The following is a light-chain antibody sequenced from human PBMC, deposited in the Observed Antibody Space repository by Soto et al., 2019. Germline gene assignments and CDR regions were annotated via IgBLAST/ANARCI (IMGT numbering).Light chain of an antibody. J-gene: IGLJ1*01. Sequence: QSVLTQPPSVSGAPGQRVTISCTGSSSNIGAGYDVHWYQQLPGTAPKLLIYGNSNRPSGVPDRFSCSKSGTSASLAITGLQAEDEADYYCQSYDSSLSGYVFGTGTKLTVL. CDR1: SSNIGAGYD. CDR2: GNS. CDR3: QSYDSSLSGYV. V-gene: IGLV1-40*01.